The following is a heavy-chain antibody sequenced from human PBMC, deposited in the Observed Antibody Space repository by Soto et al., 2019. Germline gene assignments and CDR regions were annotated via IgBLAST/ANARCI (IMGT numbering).Heavy chain of an antibody. CDR1: GASVSHGY. Sequence: QMQLQASGPGLVKPSETLSLTCNVSGASVSHGYWSWIRQPPGKGLEWIGFMYFGGSFNYNPSLTIRATISLETSKNQFSMMLTSVTASDTAVYYCERSHSDSTGFAVDPWGQGTLVTVSS. V-gene: IGHV4-59*02. D-gene: IGHD3-22*01. J-gene: IGHJ5*02. CDR2: MYFGGSF. CDR3: ERSHSDSTGFAVDP.